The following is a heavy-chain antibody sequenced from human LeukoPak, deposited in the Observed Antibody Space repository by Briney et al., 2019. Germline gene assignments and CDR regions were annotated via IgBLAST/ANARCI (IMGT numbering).Heavy chain of an antibody. CDR2: IYSGGTT. D-gene: IGHD3-22*01. V-gene: IGHV3-53*01. CDR1: GFSVSSNY. CDR3: AGRYDSSGYPLH. Sequence: GGSLRLSCAASGFSVSSNYVSWVRQAPGKGLEWVSVIYSGGTTYYADSVKGRFTISRDNSKDTLYLQMNSLRAEDTAVYYCAGRYDSSGYPLHWGQGTLVTVSS. J-gene: IGHJ4*02.